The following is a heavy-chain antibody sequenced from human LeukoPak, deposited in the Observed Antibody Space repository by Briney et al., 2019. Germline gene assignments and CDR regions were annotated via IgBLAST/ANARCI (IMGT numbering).Heavy chain of an antibody. CDR3: AGTRIEYDYVWGSYLRPFDY. D-gene: IGHD3-16*02. V-gene: IGHV4-39*01. CDR1: GGSISSSSYS. J-gene: IGHJ4*02. CDR2: IYYSGST. Sequence: SETLSLTCTVSGGSISSSSYSWGWIRQPPGKGLEWIGSIYYSGSTYYNPSLKSRVTISVDTSKNQFSLKLSSVTAADTAVYYCAGTRIEYDYVWGSYLRPFDYWGQGTLVTVSS.